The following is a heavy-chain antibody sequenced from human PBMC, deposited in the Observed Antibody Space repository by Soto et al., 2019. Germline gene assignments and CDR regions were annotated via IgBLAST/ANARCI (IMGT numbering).Heavy chain of an antibody. Sequence: DVQLVESGGGLVKPGGSLRLSCAVSGFTFRKYNMHWVRQVPGKGLQWVSSISTSSNFINYADSVKGRFTISRDNAKNSLFLQMNSLRAEDTAVYYCARDWAGRVFGVVTVDAFDAWGQGTLVTISS. CDR1: GFTFRKYN. CDR2: ISTSSNFI. D-gene: IGHD3-3*01. CDR3: ARDWAGRVFGVVTVDAFDA. V-gene: IGHV3-21*01. J-gene: IGHJ3*01.